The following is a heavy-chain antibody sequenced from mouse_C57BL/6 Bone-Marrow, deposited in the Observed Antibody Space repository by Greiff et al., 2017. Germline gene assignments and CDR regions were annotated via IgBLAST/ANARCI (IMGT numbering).Heavy chain of an antibody. D-gene: IGHD2-3*01. CDR2: ISDGGSYT. CDR1: GFTFSSYA. CDR3: ASDGYYSIDY. Sequence: EVMLVEPGGGLVKPGGSVKLSCAASGFTFSSYAMSWVRQTPEKRLEWVATISDGGSYTYYTDKLKGRFTISSDNANNNLYLQMSHLKAEDTAMYYCASDGYYSIDYWGQGTSVTVSS. V-gene: IGHV5-4*03. J-gene: IGHJ4*01.